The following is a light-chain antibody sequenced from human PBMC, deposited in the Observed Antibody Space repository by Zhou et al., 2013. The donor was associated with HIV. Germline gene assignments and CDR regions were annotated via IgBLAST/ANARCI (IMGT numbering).Light chain of an antibody. CDR3: QQYKIYPLT. CDR2: AAS. V-gene: IGKV1-39*01. CDR1: QSISIY. J-gene: IGKJ4*01. Sequence: DIQMTQSPSSLSASLGDRVSITCRASQSISIYLNWYQQKVGKAPKLLIYAASSLQSGVPSKFSGSGSGTDFTLTISNLQPEDIASYYCQQYKIYPLTFGGGTKVEIK.